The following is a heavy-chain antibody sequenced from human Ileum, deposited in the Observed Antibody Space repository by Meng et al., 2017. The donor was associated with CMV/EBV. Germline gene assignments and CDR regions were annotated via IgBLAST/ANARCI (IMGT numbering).Heavy chain of an antibody. V-gene: IGHV3-11*04. CDR1: GFTFSDYY. Sequence: GESLKISCAASGFTFSDYYMSWIRQAPGKGLEWGSYISSSGSTIYYADSVKGRFTISRDNAKNSLYLQMNSLRAEDTAVYYCARDPPYDFWSGYYETYYYYGMDVWGQGTTVTVSS. D-gene: IGHD3-3*01. CDR3: ARDPPYDFWSGYYETYYYYGMDV. CDR2: ISSSGSTI. J-gene: IGHJ6*02.